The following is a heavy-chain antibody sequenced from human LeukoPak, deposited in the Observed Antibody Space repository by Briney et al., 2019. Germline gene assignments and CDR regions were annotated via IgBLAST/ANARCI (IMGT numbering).Heavy chain of an antibody. CDR2: IYHSGRT. CDR3: ARVLVSSSSGIDY. V-gene: IGHV4-59*08. Sequence: SETLSLTCTVSGGSITSYYWSWIRQSAGKGLEWIGEIYHSGRTNYNPSLKSRVTISVDKSKNQFSLKLSSVTAADTAVYYCARVLVSSSSGIDYWGQGTLVTVSS. J-gene: IGHJ4*02. D-gene: IGHD6-6*01. CDR1: GGSITSYY.